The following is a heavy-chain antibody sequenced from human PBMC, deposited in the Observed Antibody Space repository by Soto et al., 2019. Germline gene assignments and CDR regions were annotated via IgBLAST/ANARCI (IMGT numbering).Heavy chain of an antibody. D-gene: IGHD1-26*01. CDR1: NGSISGFY. CDR2: IHYSGRT. J-gene: IGHJ4*02. CDR3: VRVGVGIGNHFDS. Sequence: QVQLQESGPGLVKPSETLSLTCSVSNGSISGFYWTWIRQPPGKILEWIGYIHYSGRTDYNPFLTCRATMSVDTSKNQFSLNLKSITSADTAVYYCVRVGVGIGNHFDSWGRGTLVTVSS. V-gene: IGHV4-59*12.